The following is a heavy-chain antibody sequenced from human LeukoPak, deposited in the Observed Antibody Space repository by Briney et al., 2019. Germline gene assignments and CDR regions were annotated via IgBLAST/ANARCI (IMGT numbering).Heavy chain of an antibody. Sequence: PGGSLRLSCAASGFAFSDNWMTWVRQAPGKGLEWVAHINQDGSKEHYMDSVKARFTISRDNAKNSLSLQMNSLRAEDTAVYYCVRDGGVSGYDLLDYWGQGTLVTVSS. CDR3: VRDGGVSGYDLLDY. D-gene: IGHD5-12*01. CDR1: GFAFSDNW. V-gene: IGHV3-7*01. J-gene: IGHJ4*02. CDR2: INQDGSKE.